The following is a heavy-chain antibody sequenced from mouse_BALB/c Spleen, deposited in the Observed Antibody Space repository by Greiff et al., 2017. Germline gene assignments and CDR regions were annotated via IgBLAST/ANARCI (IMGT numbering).Heavy chain of an antibody. D-gene: IGHD4-1*01. J-gene: IGHJ4*01. CDR3: DSGTTYAMDY. CDR1: GFNFNDTY. Sequence: VQLQQSGAELVKPGASVKLSCTASGFNFNDTYMHWVKQRPEQGLEWIGRIDPANGNTKYDPKFQGKATITADTSSNTAYLQLSSLTSEDTAVYYRDSGTTYAMDYWGQGTTVTVSS. V-gene: IGHV14-3*02. CDR2: IDPANGNT.